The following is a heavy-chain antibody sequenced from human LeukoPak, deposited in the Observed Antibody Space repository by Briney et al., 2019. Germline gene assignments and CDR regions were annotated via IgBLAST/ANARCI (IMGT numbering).Heavy chain of an antibody. Sequence: PSETLSLTCTVSGYSISSGYYWGGIRPPPGKGVEGIGIIYHSGSTYYNQSLKRRVTISVDTSKTQFSLKLSSVTAADTAVYYCAREADSGYDSWDRFFDYWGQGTLVTVSS. D-gene: IGHD5-12*01. J-gene: IGHJ4*02. V-gene: IGHV4-38-2*02. CDR1: GYSISSGYY. CDR2: IYHSGST. CDR3: AREADSGYDSWDRFFDY.